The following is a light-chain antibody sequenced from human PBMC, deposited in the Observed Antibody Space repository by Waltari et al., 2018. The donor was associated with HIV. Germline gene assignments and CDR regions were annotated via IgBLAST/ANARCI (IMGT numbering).Light chain of an antibody. CDR2: DVT. J-gene: IGLJ1*01. CDR3: CSYAGGPFV. CDR1: SSDVGNYDF. V-gene: IGLV2-23*02. Sequence: QSALTQPASVSGSPGQSVNMSCTGTSSDVGNYDFVSWYQHNPGQTPHLIIYDVTTRPSGVSLRFSGSKSGNTASLTISGLQAEDEANYYCCSYAGGPFVFGSGT.